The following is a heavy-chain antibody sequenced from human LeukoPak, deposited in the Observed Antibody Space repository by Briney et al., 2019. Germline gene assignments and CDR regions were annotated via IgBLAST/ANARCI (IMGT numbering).Heavy chain of an antibody. D-gene: IGHD6-19*01. J-gene: IGHJ4*02. CDR2: ISWNSGSI. CDR3: AKDSSLYYSSGCFDY. CDR1: GFTFDDYA. V-gene: IGHV3-9*01. Sequence: GGSLRLSCAASGFTFDDYAMHWVRQAPGKGVEWVSGISWNSGSIGYADSVKGRFTISRDNAKNSLYLQMNSLRAEDTALYYCAKDSSLYYSSGCFDYWGQGTLVTVSS.